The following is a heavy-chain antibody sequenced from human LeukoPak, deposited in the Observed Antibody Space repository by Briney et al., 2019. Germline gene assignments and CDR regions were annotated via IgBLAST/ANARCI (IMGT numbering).Heavy chain of an antibody. CDR1: GGTFSSYA. CDR2: IIPIFGTA. J-gene: IGHJ3*02. V-gene: IGHV1-69*01. Sequence: SVKVSXKASGGTFSSYAISWMRQAPGQGLEWIGGIIPIFGTANYAQKFQGRVTITADESTSTAYMELSSLRSEDTAVYYCVAMGVWSGTQTYAFDIWGQGTMVTVSS. CDR3: VAMGVWSGTQTYAFDI. D-gene: IGHD3-3*01.